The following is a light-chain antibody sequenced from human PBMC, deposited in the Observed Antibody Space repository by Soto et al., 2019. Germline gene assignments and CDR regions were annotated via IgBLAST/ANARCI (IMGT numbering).Light chain of an antibody. CDR2: GPS. V-gene: IGKV3-20*01. CDR1: HSVANNY. CDR3: QQSSFAPLT. Sequence: EIVLTQSPGTLPLSPGERATLSCRASHSVANNYLAWFQQKPGQAPRLVLYGPSRRATGIPGRFSGSGSGTDFTLTISRLEPEDFAVYYCQQSSFAPLTFGGGNRVEIK. J-gene: IGKJ4*01.